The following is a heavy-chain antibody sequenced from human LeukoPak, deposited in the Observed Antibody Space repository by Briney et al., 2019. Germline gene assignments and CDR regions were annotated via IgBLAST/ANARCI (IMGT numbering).Heavy chain of an antibody. J-gene: IGHJ4*02. V-gene: IGHV3-48*01. Sequence: GGSLRLSCAASGFTFTIYSMNWVRQTPRKGLEWLAYISGNGAITYCADSVKGRFTISRDNARNSLYLQMNSLRAEDTAVYFCARDPFTRSILGSFDYWGQGPLVSVSS. D-gene: IGHD3-3*01. CDR1: GFTFTIYS. CDR2: ISGNGAIT. CDR3: ARDPFTRSILGSFDY.